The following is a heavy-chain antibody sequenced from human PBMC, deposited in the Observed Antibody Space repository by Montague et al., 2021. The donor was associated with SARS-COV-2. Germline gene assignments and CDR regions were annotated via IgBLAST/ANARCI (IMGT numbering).Heavy chain of an antibody. CDR3: ARAESYDSSGFLDDPVDF. Sequence: SETLSLTCTVSGASINSNRHFWGWIRQAPGKGLEWIGSIFTSGSTYYNPSLKTRVSISVDTSGNRLSLKLTSVTATDTAMYFCARAESYDSSGFLDDPVDFGGQGTMVTVSS. V-gene: IGHV4-39*01. CDR2: IFTSGST. D-gene: IGHD3-22*01. CDR1: GASINSNRHF. J-gene: IGHJ3*01.